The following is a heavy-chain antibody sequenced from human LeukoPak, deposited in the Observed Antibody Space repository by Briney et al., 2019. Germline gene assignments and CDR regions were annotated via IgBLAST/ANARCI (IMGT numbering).Heavy chain of an antibody. V-gene: IGHV1-69*05. D-gene: IGHD3-3*01. J-gene: IGHJ4*02. CDR1: GGTFSSYA. CDR3: ARALTKGYYDFWGGYY. Sequence: GSSVKVSCKASGGTFSSYAISWVRQAPGQGLEWMGGIIPIFGTANYAQKFQGRVTITTDESTSTAYMELSSLRSEDTAVYYCARALTKGYYDFWGGYYWGQGTLVTVSS. CDR2: IIPIFGTA.